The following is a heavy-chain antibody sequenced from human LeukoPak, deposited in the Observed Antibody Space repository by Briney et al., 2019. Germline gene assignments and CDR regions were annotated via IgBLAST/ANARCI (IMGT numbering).Heavy chain of an antibody. J-gene: IGHJ4*02. CDR1: GYTFTGYY. V-gene: IGHV1-2*02. D-gene: IGHD6-19*01. CDR2: IYPNSGGT. Sequence: ASVKVSCKASGYTFTGYYMHWVRQAPGQGLEWMGWIYPNSGGTNYAQKFQGRVTMTRDTSISTAYMELSRLRSDDTAVYYCARRMDSSGWGDYWGQGTLVTVSS. CDR3: ARRMDSSGWGDY.